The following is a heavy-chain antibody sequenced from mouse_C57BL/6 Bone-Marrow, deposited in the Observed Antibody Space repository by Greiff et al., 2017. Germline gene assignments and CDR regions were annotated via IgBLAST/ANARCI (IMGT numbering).Heavy chain of an antibody. Sequence: QVQLQQPGAELVMPGASVKLSCKASGYTFTSYWMHWVKQRPGQGLEWIGEIDPSDSYTNYNQKFKGKSTLTVDKSSSTAYMQLSSLTSEDSAVYYCARRRGGAMDYWGQGTSVTVSS. CDR1: GYTFTSYW. CDR2: IDPSDSYT. V-gene: IGHV1-69*01. J-gene: IGHJ4*01. CDR3: ARRRGGAMDY.